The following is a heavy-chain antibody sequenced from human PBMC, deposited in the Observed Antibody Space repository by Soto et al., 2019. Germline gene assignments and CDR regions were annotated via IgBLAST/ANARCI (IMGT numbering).Heavy chain of an antibody. CDR3: ARGPMIPAAIYYYYYYMDV. V-gene: IGHV1-8*01. D-gene: IGHD2-2*01. CDR2: MNPNSGNT. CDR1: GYTFTSYD. J-gene: IGHJ6*03. Sequence: ASVKVSCKASGYTFTSYDINWVRQATGQGLEWMGWMNPNSGNTGYAQKVQGRVTMTRNTSISTAYMELSSLRSEDTAVYYCARGPMIPAAIYYYYYYMDVWGKGTTVTVSS.